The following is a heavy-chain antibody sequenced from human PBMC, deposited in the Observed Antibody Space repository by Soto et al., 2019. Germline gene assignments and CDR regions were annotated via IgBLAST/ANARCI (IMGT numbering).Heavy chain of an antibody. CDR1: GGSISSSSYY. CDR2: IYYSGST. Sequence: PSETLSLTCTVSGGSISSSSYYWGWIRQPPGKGLEWIGSIYYSGSTYYNPSLKSRVTISVDTSKNQFSLKLSSVTAADSAVYYCARGSFLRFLECLSSMLDYWGKGTLVPVSS. V-gene: IGHV4-39*01. D-gene: IGHD3-3*01. J-gene: IGHJ4*02. CDR3: ARGSFLRFLECLSSMLDY.